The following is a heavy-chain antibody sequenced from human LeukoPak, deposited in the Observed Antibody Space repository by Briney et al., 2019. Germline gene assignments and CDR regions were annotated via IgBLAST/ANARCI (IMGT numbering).Heavy chain of an antibody. Sequence: QPGGSLRLSCVASGFSFSTYGMTWVRRAPGKGLEWVSGFGDTGMPHYRDAVKGPFSISRDNSKNTFYLQMNSLRAEDTAIYYCARWDGYGDLWGRGSLVTVSS. CDR1: GFSFSTYG. CDR3: ARWDGYGDL. J-gene: IGHJ2*01. CDR2: FGDTGMP. D-gene: IGHD5-12*01. V-gene: IGHV3-23*01.